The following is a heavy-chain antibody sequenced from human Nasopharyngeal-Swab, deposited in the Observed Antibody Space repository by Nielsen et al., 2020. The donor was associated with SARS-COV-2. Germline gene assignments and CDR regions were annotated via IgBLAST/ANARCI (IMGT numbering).Heavy chain of an antibody. J-gene: IGHJ4*02. V-gene: IGHV1-58*01. Sequence: WVRQAPGQRPEWIGWVAVDTGDTKSAQSFHGRVTFTSDMSTSTAYMDLINLRSEDTAVYYCYYGSSKFADYWGQGTPVTVSS. D-gene: IGHD3-10*01. CDR3: YYGSSKFADY. CDR2: VAVDTGDT.